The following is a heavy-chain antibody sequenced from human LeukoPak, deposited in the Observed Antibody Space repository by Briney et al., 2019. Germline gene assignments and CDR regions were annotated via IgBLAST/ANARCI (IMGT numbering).Heavy chain of an antibody. J-gene: IGHJ4*02. CDR2: IYYSGST. CDR3: ARGGGSWYFDY. D-gene: IGHD2-15*01. Sequence: SETLSLTCTVSGGSISSYYWSWIRQPPGKGLEWIGYIYYSGSTNYNPSLKSRVTISVDTSKNQFSLKLSSVTAADMAVYYCARGGGSWYFDYWGQGTLVTVSS. CDR1: GGSISSYY. V-gene: IGHV4-59*01.